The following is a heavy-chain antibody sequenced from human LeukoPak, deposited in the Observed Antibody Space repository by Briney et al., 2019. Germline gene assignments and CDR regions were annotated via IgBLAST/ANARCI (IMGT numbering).Heavy chain of an antibody. J-gene: IGHJ4*02. CDR1: GFTFSSYS. V-gene: IGHV3-23*01. Sequence: GGSLRLSCAASGFTFSSYSMNWVRQAPGKGLEWVSGISGSGGTTYYADSAKGRFTISRDNSKNTLYLQMNNLRAEDTAVYYCAKSYAYDFWSSFDYWGQGTLVTVSS. CDR2: ISGSGGTT. CDR3: AKSYAYDFWSSFDY. D-gene: IGHD3-3*01.